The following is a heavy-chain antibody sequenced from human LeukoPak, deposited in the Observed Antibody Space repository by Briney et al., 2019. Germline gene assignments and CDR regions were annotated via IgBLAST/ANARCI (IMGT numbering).Heavy chain of an antibody. V-gene: IGHV3-30*18. J-gene: IGHJ4*02. CDR3: AKKGVPSTLED. CDR2: ISYDGNNK. D-gene: IGHD1-1*01. Sequence: PGGSLRLSCAASGFTFSTYGMNWVRQAPGKGLEWVAVISYDGNNKYYADSMKGRFTISRDNSRNTLYLQINSLRADDTAVYYCAKKGVPSTLEDWGQGTLVTVSS. CDR1: GFTFSTYG.